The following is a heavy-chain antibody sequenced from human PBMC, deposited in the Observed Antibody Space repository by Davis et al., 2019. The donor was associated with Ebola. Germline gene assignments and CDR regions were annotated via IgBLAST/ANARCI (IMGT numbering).Heavy chain of an antibody. J-gene: IGHJ5*02. CDR3: TRGLYCSGGSCYSRAFDP. V-gene: IGHV3-73*01. CDR2: IRSKANSYAT. D-gene: IGHD2-15*01. CDR1: GFTFSGSA. Sequence: GESLKISCAASGFTFSGSAMHWVRQASGNGLEWVGRIRSKANSYATAYAASVKGRFTISRDDSKNTAYLQMNSLKTEDTAVYYCTRGLYCSGGSCYSRAFDPWGQGTLVTVSS.